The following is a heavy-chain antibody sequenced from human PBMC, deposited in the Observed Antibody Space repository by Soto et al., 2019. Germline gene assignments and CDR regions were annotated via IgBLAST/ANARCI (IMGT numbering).Heavy chain of an antibody. Sequence: SETLSLTCAVYGGSFSGYYWSWIRQPPGKGLEWIGEINHSGSTNYNPSLKSRVTISVDTSKNQFSLKLSSVTAADTAVYYCARGLGLSSSGYYLVPQKYYFDYWGQGTLVTVSA. D-gene: IGHD3-22*01. CDR1: GGSFSGYY. J-gene: IGHJ4*02. CDR2: INHSGST. CDR3: ARGLGLSSSGYYLVPQKYYFDY. V-gene: IGHV4-34*01.